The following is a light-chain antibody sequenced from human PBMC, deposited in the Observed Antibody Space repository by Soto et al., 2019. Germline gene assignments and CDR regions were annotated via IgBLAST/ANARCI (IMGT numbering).Light chain of an antibody. Sequence: EIVLTQSPATLSLSPGERATLSCRASQSVDRYLAWYQQKPGQPPSLLIYDASNRATGIPARFSGSGSGTDFTLNNSSLEHEACALYYCQHRTHWSFGGGTKVEIK. CDR3: QHRTHWS. CDR1: QSVDRY. V-gene: IGKV3-11*01. CDR2: DAS. J-gene: IGKJ4*01.